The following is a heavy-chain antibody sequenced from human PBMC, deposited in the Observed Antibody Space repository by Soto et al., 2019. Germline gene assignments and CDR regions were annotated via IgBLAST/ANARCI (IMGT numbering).Heavy chain of an antibody. CDR3: AKKAGSSWYPEYYYYYYMDV. CDR1: GFTFSSYG. Sequence: PGGSLRLSCAASGFTFSSYGMHWVRQAPGKGLEWVAVISYDGSNKYYADSVKGRFTISRDNSKNTLYLQMNSLRAEDTAVYYCAKKAGSSWYPEYYYYYYMDVWGKGTTVTVSS. J-gene: IGHJ6*03. CDR2: ISYDGSNK. D-gene: IGHD6-13*01. V-gene: IGHV3-30*18.